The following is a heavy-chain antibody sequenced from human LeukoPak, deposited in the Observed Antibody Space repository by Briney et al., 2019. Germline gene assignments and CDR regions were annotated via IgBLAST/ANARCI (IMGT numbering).Heavy chain of an antibody. CDR2: FYSSGST. CDR3: ASRSSIWSGYQDTLYYFDS. V-gene: IGHV4-59*01. Sequence: PSETLSLTCTVSGGSISSYYWSWIRQPPGKRLEWIGHFYSSGSTNYNPSLKSRVTISVDTSKNQFSLKLSSVTAADTAVYYCASRSSIWSGYQDTLYYFDSWGQGTLVTVSS. J-gene: IGHJ4*02. CDR1: GGSISSYY. D-gene: IGHD3-3*01.